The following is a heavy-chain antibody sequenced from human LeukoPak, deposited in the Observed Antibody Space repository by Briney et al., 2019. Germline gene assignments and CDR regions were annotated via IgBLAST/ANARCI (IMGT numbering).Heavy chain of an antibody. V-gene: IGHV3-23*01. CDR3: AKEDYGDYVFDY. J-gene: IGHJ4*02. Sequence: GGSLRLSCVASGLSVSSNYMSWVRQAPGKGLEWVSAISGSGGSTYYADSVKGRFTISRDNSKNTLYLQMNSLRAEDTAVYYCAKEDYGDYVFDYWGQGTLVTVSS. CDR2: ISGSGGST. CDR1: GLSVSSNY. D-gene: IGHD4-17*01.